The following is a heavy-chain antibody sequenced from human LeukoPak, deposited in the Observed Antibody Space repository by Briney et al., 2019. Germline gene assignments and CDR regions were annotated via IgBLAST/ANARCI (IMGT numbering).Heavy chain of an antibody. CDR2: INPNSGGT. D-gene: IGHD5-12*01. V-gene: IGHV1-18*01. CDR3: AGSGDIVATKSFDH. CDR1: GYTFTSYG. J-gene: IGHJ4*02. Sequence: ASVKVSCKASGYTFTSYGISWVRQAPGQGLEWMGWINPNSGGTNYAQKFQGRVTMTTDTSTSTAYMELRSLRSDDTAVYYCAGSGDIVATKSFDHWGQGTLVTVSS.